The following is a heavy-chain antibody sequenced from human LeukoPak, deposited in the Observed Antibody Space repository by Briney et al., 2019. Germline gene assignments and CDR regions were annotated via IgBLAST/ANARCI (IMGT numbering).Heavy chain of an antibody. CDR1: GGSISSGGYY. Sequence: SETLSLTCTVSGGSISSGGYYWSWIRQHPGKGLEWIGYIYYSGSTYYNPSLKSRVTISVDTSKNQFSLKLSPVTAADTAVYYCARSDYYGSGSYWDYWGQGTLATVSS. V-gene: IGHV4-31*03. CDR2: IYYSGST. D-gene: IGHD3-10*01. CDR3: ARSDYYGSGSYWDY. J-gene: IGHJ4*02.